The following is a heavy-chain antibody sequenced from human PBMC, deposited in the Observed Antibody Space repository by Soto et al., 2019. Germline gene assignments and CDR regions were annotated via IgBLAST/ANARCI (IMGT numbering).Heavy chain of an antibody. CDR3: VRGRLHLGELSFNYFDY. J-gene: IGHJ4*02. Sequence: QVQLQQWGAGLLKPSETLSLTCAVYGGSFSGYYWSWIRQPPGKGLEWIGEINHSGSTNYNPSLKSRVTISIDTSKNQFSLKLNSVTAADTAVYYCVRGRLHLGELSFNYFDYWGRGTLVAVSS. V-gene: IGHV4-34*01. CDR2: INHSGST. CDR1: GGSFSGYY. D-gene: IGHD3-16*02.